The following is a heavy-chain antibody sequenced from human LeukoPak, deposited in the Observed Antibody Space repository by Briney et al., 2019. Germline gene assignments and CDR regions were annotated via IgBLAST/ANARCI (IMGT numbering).Heavy chain of an antibody. Sequence: SETLSLTCTVSGYSISSGYYWGWIRQPPGKGLEWIGSIYHSGSTYYNPPLKSRVTISVDTSKNQFSLKLSSVTAADTAVYYCARDMADSSGYYTPFDYWGQGTLVTVSS. CDR2: IYHSGST. CDR3: ARDMADSSGYYTPFDY. J-gene: IGHJ4*02. D-gene: IGHD3-22*01. V-gene: IGHV4-38-2*02. CDR1: GYSISSGYY.